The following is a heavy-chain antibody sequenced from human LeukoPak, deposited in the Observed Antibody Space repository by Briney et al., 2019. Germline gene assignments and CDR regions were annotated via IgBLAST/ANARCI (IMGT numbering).Heavy chain of an antibody. D-gene: IGHD5-24*01. Sequence: SGGSLRLSCAASGFTFSAYSMNWLRQAPGKGLEWISYIGISSGNTKYADPVKSRVTISGDKGKNSLYLQMNSLRVEDTAVYYCARAYKYACDNWGQGTLGSVSS. J-gene: IGHJ4*02. CDR3: ARAYKYACDN. V-gene: IGHV3-48*01. CDR2: IGISSGNT. CDR1: GFTFSAYS.